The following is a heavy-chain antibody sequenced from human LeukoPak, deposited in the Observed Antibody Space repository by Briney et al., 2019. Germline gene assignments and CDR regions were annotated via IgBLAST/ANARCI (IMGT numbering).Heavy chain of an antibody. CDR1: GGTFSSYA. CDR2: IIPIFGTA. CDR3: ARGRPGYYYDSSGYYYEDY. Sequence: GASVKVSCKASGGTFSSYAISWVRQAPGQGLEWMGGIIPIFGTANYAQKFQGRVTITADKSTSTAYMELSSLRSEDTAVYYCARGRPGYYYDSSGYYYEDYWGQGTLVTVSS. V-gene: IGHV1-69*06. D-gene: IGHD3-22*01. J-gene: IGHJ4*02.